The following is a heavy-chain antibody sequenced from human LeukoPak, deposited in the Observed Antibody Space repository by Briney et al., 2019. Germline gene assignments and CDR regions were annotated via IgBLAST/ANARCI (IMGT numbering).Heavy chain of an antibody. V-gene: IGHV3-30*14. CDR2: ISDGGSQK. J-gene: IGHJ3*01. CDR1: GFTFSDYP. Sequence: GGSLRLSCVASGFTFSDYPMHWVRQAPAKGLEWVTIISDGGSQKYYADSVKGRFTISRDNTKNTVYLQMDSLRAEDTAVYYCARDSGSGWYSAFDLWGEGTMVTVSS. D-gene: IGHD6-19*01. CDR3: ARDSGSGWYSAFDL.